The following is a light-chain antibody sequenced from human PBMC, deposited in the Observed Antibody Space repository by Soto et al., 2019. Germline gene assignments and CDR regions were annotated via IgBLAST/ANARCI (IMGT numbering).Light chain of an antibody. CDR1: QRVSSSY. Sequence: EIVLTQSPGTLSLSPGERATLSCRASQRVSSSYLAWYQQKPGQAPRRLIYGASSRATGIPDRFSGSGSGTDFTLTISRLEPEDFAVYYYQQYGSSPRTFGQGTKVEIK. CDR3: QQYGSSPRT. J-gene: IGKJ1*01. CDR2: GAS. V-gene: IGKV3-20*01.